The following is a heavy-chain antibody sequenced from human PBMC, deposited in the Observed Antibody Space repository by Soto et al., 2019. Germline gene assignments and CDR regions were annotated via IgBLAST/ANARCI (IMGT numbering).Heavy chain of an antibody. D-gene: IGHD3-22*01. CDR1: GGTFSSYA. J-gene: IGHJ4*02. CDR2: IIPIFGKA. Sequence: QVQLVQSGAEVKKPGSSVKVSCKASGGTFSSYAITWVRQAPGQGLEWMGGIIPIFGKADYAQKFQVRVTITADESTSTGNMELSSLRSEDTAVYYCASHYDSSGYYYRGLDYWGQGTLFTVSS. V-gene: IGHV1-69*12. CDR3: ASHYDSSGYYYRGLDY.